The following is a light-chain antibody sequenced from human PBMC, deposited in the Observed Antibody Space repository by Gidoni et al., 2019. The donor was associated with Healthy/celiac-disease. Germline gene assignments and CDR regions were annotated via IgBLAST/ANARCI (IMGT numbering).Light chain of an antibody. Sequence: IVLTQSPGTLSLSPGQSATLSCRASQSISSSQLAWYQQKPGQAPRPLMYGASSTATGIPDRCSGSGSGTDFTLTICRLEPEDFAVYYCQHFGNFXGXTKVE. CDR3: QHFGN. J-gene: IGKJ4*01. CDR1: QSISSSQ. V-gene: IGKV3-20*01. CDR2: GAS.